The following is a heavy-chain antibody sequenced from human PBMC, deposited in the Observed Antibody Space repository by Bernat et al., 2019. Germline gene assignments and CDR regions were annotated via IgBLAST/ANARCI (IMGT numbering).Heavy chain of an antibody. J-gene: IGHJ4*02. Sequence: QVQLVESGGGVVQPGRSLRLSCAAAGFTFSSYGMHWVRQAPGKGLEWVGVIAYDGSNKYYADSVKGRFTISRDNPKKTLYRQMNSLRAEDTAVDYCAGWTAAGRDYWGQGTLVTVSS. CDR3: AGWTAAGRDY. CDR2: IAYDGSNK. D-gene: IGHD3/OR15-3a*01. CDR1: GFTFSSYG. V-gene: IGHV3-30*03.